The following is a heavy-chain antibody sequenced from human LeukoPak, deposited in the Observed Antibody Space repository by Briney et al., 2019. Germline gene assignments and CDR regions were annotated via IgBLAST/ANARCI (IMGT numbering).Heavy chain of an antibody. CDR3: ARGGWYPESFQH. CDR2: IYYSGSA. Sequence: PSETLSLTCTVSGGSISSYYWNWIRQPPGKGLEWIGYIYYSGSANYNPSLKSRVTISVDTSKNQFSLKLSSVTAADTAVYYCARGGWYPESFQHWGQGALVTVSS. J-gene: IGHJ1*01. CDR1: GGSISSYY. D-gene: IGHD6-19*01. V-gene: IGHV4-59*01.